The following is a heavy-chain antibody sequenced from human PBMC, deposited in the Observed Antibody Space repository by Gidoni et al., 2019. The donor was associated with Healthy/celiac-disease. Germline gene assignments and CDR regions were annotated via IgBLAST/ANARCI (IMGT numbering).Heavy chain of an antibody. Sequence: EVKKPGSSVKVSCKASGGTFSSYAISWVRQAPGQGLEWMGRIIPILGIANYAQKFQGRVTITADKSTSTAYMELSSLRSEDTAVYYGARWGYYYDSSGYYPYYYYGMDVWGQGTTVTVSS. CDR2: IIPILGIA. D-gene: IGHD3-22*01. CDR1: GGTFSSYA. J-gene: IGHJ6*02. CDR3: ARWGYYYDSSGYYPYYYYGMDV. V-gene: IGHV1-69*04.